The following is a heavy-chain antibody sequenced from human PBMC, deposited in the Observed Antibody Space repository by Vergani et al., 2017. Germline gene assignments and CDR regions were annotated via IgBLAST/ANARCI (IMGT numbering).Heavy chain of an antibody. CDR3: ARSAVGGDILTGDLYYYYGMDV. Sequence: QVQLQESGPGLVKPSQTLSLTCTVSGGSISSGGYYWSWIRQHPGKGLEWIGYIYYSGSTYYNPSLKSLVTISVDTSKNQFSLKLSSVTAADTAVYYCARSAVGGDILTGDLYYYYGMDVWGQGP. CDR2: IYYSGST. V-gene: IGHV4-31*01. J-gene: IGHJ6*01. CDR1: GGSISSGGYY. D-gene: IGHD3-9*01.